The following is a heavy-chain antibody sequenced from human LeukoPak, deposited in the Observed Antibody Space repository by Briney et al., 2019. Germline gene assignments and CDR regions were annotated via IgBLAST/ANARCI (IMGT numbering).Heavy chain of an antibody. CDR2: ISYDGSNK. CDR3: LGVAAAGDHYFDY. D-gene: IGHD6-13*01. Sequence: PGGSLRLSCAASGFTFSSYAMHWVRQAPGEGLEWVAVISYDGSNKYYADSVKGRFTISRDNSKNTLYLQMNSLRAEDTAVYYALGVAAAGDHYFDYWGQGTLVTVSS. J-gene: IGHJ4*02. CDR1: GFTFSSYA. V-gene: IGHV3-30-3*01.